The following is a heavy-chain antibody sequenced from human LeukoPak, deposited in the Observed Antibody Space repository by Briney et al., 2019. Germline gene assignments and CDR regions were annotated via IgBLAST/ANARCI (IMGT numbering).Heavy chain of an antibody. CDR1: GGSISSYY. CDR2: IYYSGST. CDR3: ARQEASSSSPYYYYYMDV. Sequence: SETLSLTCTVSGGSISSYYWGWIRQPPGKGLEWIGSIYYSGSTYYNPPLKSRVTISVDTSKSQFSLKLSSVTAADTAVYYCARQEASSSSPYYYYYMDVWGKGTTVTVSS. D-gene: IGHD6-6*01. V-gene: IGHV4-39*01. J-gene: IGHJ6*03.